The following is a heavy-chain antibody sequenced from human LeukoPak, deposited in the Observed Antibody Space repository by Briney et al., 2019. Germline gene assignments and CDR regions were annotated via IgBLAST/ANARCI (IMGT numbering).Heavy chain of an antibody. CDR1: GGSFSGYY. V-gene: IGHV4-34*01. CDR3: ARRSSITMVRGARGFDP. Sequence: SETLSLTCAVYGGSFSGYYWSWIRQPPGKGLEWIGEINHSGSTNYNPSLKSRVTISVDTSKNQFSLKLSSVTAADTAVYYCARRSSITMVRGARGFDPWGQGTLVTVSS. J-gene: IGHJ5*02. CDR2: INHSGST. D-gene: IGHD3-10*01.